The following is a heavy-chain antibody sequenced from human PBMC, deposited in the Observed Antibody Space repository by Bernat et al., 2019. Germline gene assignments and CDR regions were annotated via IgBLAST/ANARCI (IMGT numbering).Heavy chain of an antibody. Sequence: EVHLVESGGGFVQPGGSLRLSCAASGFTFNNYWMHWVRHAPGKGLVWVSRIDYDGTTAHYADSGKGRFTISRDNAKKTVYLQMNSLRAEDTAVYYCARRLPVGPFDIWGQGTMVIVSS. CDR2: IDYDGTTA. CDR1: GFTFNNYW. J-gene: IGHJ3*02. V-gene: IGHV3-74*01. D-gene: IGHD4-23*01. CDR3: ARRLPVGPFDI.